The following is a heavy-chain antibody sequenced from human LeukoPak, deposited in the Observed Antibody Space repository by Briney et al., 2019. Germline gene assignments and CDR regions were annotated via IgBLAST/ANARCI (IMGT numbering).Heavy chain of an antibody. CDR2: INPSGGST. V-gene: IGHV1-46*01. J-gene: IGHJ4*02. D-gene: IGHD1-26*01. Sequence: ASVKVSCKASGYTFTSYYMHWVRQAPGQGLEWMGIINPSGGSTSYAQKFQGRVTMTRDMSTSTVYMELSSLRSEDTAVYSCAREREILQPFDYWGQGTLVTVSS. CDR1: GYTFTSYY. CDR3: AREREILQPFDY.